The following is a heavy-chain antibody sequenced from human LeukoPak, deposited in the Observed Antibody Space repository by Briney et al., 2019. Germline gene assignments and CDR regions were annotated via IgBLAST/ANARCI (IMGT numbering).Heavy chain of an antibody. Sequence: SAKVSCEASGGTFSSYTISWVRQAPGQGLEWMGRIIPILGVPNYAQKFQGRVTITADKSTSTAYMELSSLRSEDTAVYYCARGLTGYYDFWSGYYLDYWGQGTLVTVSS. J-gene: IGHJ4*02. V-gene: IGHV1-69*02. CDR1: GGTFSSYT. CDR2: IIPILGVP. D-gene: IGHD3-3*01. CDR3: ARGLTGYYDFWSGYYLDY.